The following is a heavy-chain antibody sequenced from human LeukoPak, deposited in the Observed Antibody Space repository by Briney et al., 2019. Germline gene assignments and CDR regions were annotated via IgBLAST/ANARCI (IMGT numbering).Heavy chain of an antibody. CDR3: ARHSNYASGSTAKGLFDY. J-gene: IGHJ4*02. D-gene: IGHD3-10*01. V-gene: IGHV4-39*01. Sequence: SETLSLTCTVSGGSISSSSYFWGWIRQPPGKGLECVAIIYYTGKTHYNPSLRSRVTIFVETSKNQVSLRLSSVTAADTAVYYCARHSNYASGSTAKGLFDYWGQGTLVSVSS. CDR1: GGSISSSSYF. CDR2: IYYTGKT.